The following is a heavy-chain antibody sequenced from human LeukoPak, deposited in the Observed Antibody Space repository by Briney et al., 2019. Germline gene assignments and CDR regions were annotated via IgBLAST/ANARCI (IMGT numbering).Heavy chain of an antibody. D-gene: IGHD2-21*02. Sequence: PGGSLRLSCEASGFTLSVYYMSWFRQAPGKGLEWIGYISSTGSYTTYADSVRGRFTISRDNAKSLLFLQMNNLRAEDTAVYYCARKLGGSQCGGDCFFDHWGHGTLVAVSS. CDR2: ISSTGSYT. J-gene: IGHJ4*01. V-gene: IGHV3-11*03. CDR3: ARKLGGSQCGGDCFFDH. CDR1: GFTLSVYY.